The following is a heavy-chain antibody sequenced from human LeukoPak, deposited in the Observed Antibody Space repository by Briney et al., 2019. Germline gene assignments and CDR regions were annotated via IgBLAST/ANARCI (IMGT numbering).Heavy chain of an antibody. Sequence: GESLKISCKGSGYSFTSYWIGWVRQMPGKGLEWMGIIYPGDSDTRYSPSFQGQVTISADKSISTAYLQWSILKASDTSMYYCTRHFGEYSSGPSVEYWGQGTLVTVSS. CDR1: GYSFTSYW. D-gene: IGHD6-19*01. J-gene: IGHJ4*02. V-gene: IGHV5-51*01. CDR2: IYPGDSDT. CDR3: TRHFGEYSSGPSVEY.